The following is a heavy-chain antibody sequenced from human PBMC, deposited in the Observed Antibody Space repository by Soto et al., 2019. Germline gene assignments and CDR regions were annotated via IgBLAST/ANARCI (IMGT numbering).Heavy chain of an antibody. CDR3: ARGGRDSSGYYLYYFDY. V-gene: IGHV4-30-2*01. J-gene: IGHJ4*02. Sequence: SETLSLTCAVSGGSIGRGGYSWSWIRQPPGKGLEWIGYIYHSGSTYYNPSLKSRVTISVDRSKNQFSLKLSSVTAADTAVYYCARGGRDSSGYYLYYFDYWGQGTLVAVS. CDR1: GGSIGRGGYS. CDR2: IYHSGST. D-gene: IGHD3-22*01.